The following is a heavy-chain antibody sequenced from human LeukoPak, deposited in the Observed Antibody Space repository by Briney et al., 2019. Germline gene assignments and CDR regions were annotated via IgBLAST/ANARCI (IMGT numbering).Heavy chain of an antibody. Sequence: GSLRLSCAASEITFSNYAMNWVRQAPGKGLEWVSGITGSGGTTYYIDSVKGRFTISRDNSKNTLYLQMKNLRAEDTAVYYCAKAMRHCRSTGCFTYYYHGMDVWGQGTTVTVCS. D-gene: IGHD2-2*01. J-gene: IGHJ6*02. CDR1: EITFSNYA. CDR2: ITGSGGTT. CDR3: AKAMRHCRSTGCFTYYYHGMDV. V-gene: IGHV3-23*01.